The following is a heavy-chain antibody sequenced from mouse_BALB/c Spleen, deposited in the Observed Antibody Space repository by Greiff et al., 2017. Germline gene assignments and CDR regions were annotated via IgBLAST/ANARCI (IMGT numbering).Heavy chain of an antibody. CDR3: ARMITGGYYAMDY. V-gene: IGHV1-26*01. D-gene: IGHD2-4*01. Sequence: EVQLQQSGPELVKPGASVKISCKASGYSFTGYYMHWVKQSHVKSLEWIGRINPYNGATSYNQNFKDKASLTVDKSSSTAYMELHSLTSEDSAVYYCARMITGGYYAMDYWGQGTSVTVSS. CDR1: GYSFTGYY. J-gene: IGHJ4*01. CDR2: INPYNGAT.